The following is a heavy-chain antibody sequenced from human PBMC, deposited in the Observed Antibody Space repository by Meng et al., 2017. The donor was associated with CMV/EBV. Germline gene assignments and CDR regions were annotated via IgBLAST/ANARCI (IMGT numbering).Heavy chain of an antibody. CDR3: TTILLAVAGGFDY. Sequence: SGFTFSTAWMNWVGQAQGKGLEWVGRIKSKTDGGTTDYAAPVKGRFTISRDDSKNTLYLQMNSLKTEDTAVYYCTTILLAVAGGFDYWGQGTLVTVSS. D-gene: IGHD6-19*01. J-gene: IGHJ4*02. CDR1: GFTFSTAW. CDR2: IKSKTDGGTT. V-gene: IGHV3-15*07.